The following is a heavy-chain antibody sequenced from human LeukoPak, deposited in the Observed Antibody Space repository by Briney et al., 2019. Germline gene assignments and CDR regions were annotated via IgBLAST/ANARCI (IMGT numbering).Heavy chain of an antibody. V-gene: IGHV3-23*01. CDR3: AKDLVGKGLLRVVVITLNY. J-gene: IGHJ4*02. CDR2: ISGSGGST. Sequence: GGSLRLSCAASGFTFSSYAMSWVRQAPGKGLEWVSAISGSGGSTYYADSVKGRFTISRDNSKNTLYLQMNSLRAEDTAVYYCAKDLVGKGLLRVVVITLNYWGQGTLVTVSS. CDR1: GFTFSSYA. D-gene: IGHD3-22*01.